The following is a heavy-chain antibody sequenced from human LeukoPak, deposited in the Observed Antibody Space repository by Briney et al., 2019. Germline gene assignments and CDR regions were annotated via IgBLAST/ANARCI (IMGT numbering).Heavy chain of an antibody. CDR1: GFTFSNYD. D-gene: IGHD4-17*01. CDR2: ISGTGNST. CDR3: AKDHEDGDYVLSGMHV. Sequence: GGSLRLSCASSGFTFSNYDMNWVRQAAGKGLEWVSSISGTGNSTYYADSVKGRFTISRDNSKNTLYLQMNSLRAEDTAVYYCAKDHEDGDYVLSGMHVWGQGTTVTVSS. J-gene: IGHJ6*02. V-gene: IGHV3-23*01.